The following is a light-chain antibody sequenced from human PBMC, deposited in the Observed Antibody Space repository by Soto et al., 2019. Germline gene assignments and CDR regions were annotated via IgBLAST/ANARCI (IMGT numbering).Light chain of an antibody. Sequence: EIVLTQSPATLSLSPGERATLSCRASQSVSSYLAWYQQKPGQAPRLHIYDASNRATGIPARFSGSGSGTDVTLTISSLEPEDFAVYYCHQRSNWPPYTFGQGTKLEIK. CDR3: HQRSNWPPYT. CDR1: QSVSSY. V-gene: IGKV3-11*01. CDR2: DAS. J-gene: IGKJ2*01.